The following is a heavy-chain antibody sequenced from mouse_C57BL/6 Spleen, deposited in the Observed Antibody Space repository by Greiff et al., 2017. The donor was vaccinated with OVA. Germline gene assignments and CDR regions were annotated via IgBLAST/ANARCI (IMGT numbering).Heavy chain of an antibody. CDR1: GFTFSDYG. D-gene: IGHD1-1*01. J-gene: IGHJ4*01. CDR2: ISSGSSTI. Sequence: EVMLVESGGGLVKPGGSLKLSCAASGFTFSDYGMHWVRQAPEKGLEWVAYISSGSSTIYYADTVKGRFTISRDNAKNTLFLQMTSLRSEDTAMYYCARGDLLMDAMDYWGQGTSVTVSS. V-gene: IGHV5-17*01. CDR3: ARGDLLMDAMDY.